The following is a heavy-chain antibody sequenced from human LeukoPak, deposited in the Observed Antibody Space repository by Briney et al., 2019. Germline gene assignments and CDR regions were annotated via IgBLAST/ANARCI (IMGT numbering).Heavy chain of an antibody. Sequence: SETLSLTCAVYGGSFSGYYWSWIRQPPGKGLEWIGEINHSGSTNYNPSLKSRVTISVDTSKNQFSLKLSSVTAADTAVYYCARGYYDFWSGYSLDAFDIWGQGTMATVSS. D-gene: IGHD3-3*01. CDR1: GGSFSGYY. CDR3: ARGYYDFWSGYSLDAFDI. J-gene: IGHJ3*02. V-gene: IGHV4-34*01. CDR2: INHSGST.